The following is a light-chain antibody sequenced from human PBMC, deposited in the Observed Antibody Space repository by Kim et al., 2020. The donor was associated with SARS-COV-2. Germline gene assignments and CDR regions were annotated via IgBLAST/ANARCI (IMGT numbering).Light chain of an antibody. Sequence: SVSPRERATLSCRASQSVSSHFAWYQQKPGQAPRLLIYDTSDRATGIPARFSGSGSGTDFTLTISSLEPEDFAVYYCQQRSTWPVFGGGTKVDIK. V-gene: IGKV3-11*01. CDR2: DTS. CDR3: QQRSTWPV. J-gene: IGKJ4*01. CDR1: QSVSSH.